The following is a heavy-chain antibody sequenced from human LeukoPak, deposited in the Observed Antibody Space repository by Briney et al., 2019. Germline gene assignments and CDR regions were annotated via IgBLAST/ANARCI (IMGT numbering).Heavy chain of an antibody. Sequence: PGGSLRLSCAASGFTFSSYSMNWVRQAPGKGLEWVSSISSTSSYIYYGDAVKGRFTISRDNAKNSLYLHRSSLRAEDTAVYYCARDLQATGFYGDYGGVDYWGQGTLVTVSS. D-gene: IGHD4-17*01. J-gene: IGHJ4*02. CDR2: ISSTSSYI. V-gene: IGHV3-21*01. CDR3: ARDLQATGFYGDYGGVDY. CDR1: GFTFSSYS.